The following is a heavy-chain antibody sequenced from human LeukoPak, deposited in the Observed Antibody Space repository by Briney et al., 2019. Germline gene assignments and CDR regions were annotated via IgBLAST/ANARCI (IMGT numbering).Heavy chain of an antibody. CDR2: ISYDGSNK. J-gene: IGHJ4*02. V-gene: IGHV3-30-3*01. Sequence: GRSLRLSCAASGFTFSSYAMHWVRQAPGKGLEWVAVISYDGSNKYYADSVKGRFTISRDNAKNSLYLQMNSLRAEDTAVYYCARDLEEQLVPYFDYWGQGTLVTVSS. D-gene: IGHD6-6*01. CDR3: ARDLEEQLVPYFDY. CDR1: GFTFSSYA.